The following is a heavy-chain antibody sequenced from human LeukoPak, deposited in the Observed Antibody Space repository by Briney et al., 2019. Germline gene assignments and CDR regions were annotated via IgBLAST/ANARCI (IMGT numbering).Heavy chain of an antibody. CDR1: GFSFSRFS. CDR2: INCDGGNT. J-gene: IGHJ4*02. Sequence: QPGGSLRLSCAASGFSFSRFSMQWVRQAPGRGPEYIASINCDGGNTDYANSVKRRFTISRDNSKNMLYLQMGSLRAEDMAVYYCARDSMTTVTTYTFGDYWGQGTLVTVSS. V-gene: IGHV3-64*01. CDR3: ARDSMTTVTTYTFGDY. D-gene: IGHD4-17*01.